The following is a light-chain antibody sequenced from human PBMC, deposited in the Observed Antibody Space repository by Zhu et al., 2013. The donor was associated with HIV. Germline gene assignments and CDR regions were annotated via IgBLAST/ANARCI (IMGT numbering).Light chain of an antibody. CDR2: GAS. Sequence: EIVLTQSPGTASLSPGDRATLSCRASQSVTGSYLAWYQQKPGQAPRLLITGASTRATGIPDRFSGSGSGTDFTLTINSLQPDDSATYYCQHYNSYPCSFGQGTKLEI. CDR3: QHYNSYPCS. CDR1: QSVTGSY. J-gene: IGKJ2*04. V-gene: IGKV3-20*01.